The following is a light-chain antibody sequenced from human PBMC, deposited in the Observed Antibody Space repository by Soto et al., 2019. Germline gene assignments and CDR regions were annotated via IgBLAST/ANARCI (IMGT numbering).Light chain of an antibody. CDR2: AAS. V-gene: IGKV1-39*01. Sequence: IQMTQSPSSLSASVGDRVTITFRASQNIGKYLNWYQHRPGKAPILLVYAASNLQSGVPSRFNGSESGTDFSLTITSLQPEDSSTYYCQQSYNTPLTFGPGT. J-gene: IGKJ3*01. CDR3: QQSYNTPLT. CDR1: QNIGKY.